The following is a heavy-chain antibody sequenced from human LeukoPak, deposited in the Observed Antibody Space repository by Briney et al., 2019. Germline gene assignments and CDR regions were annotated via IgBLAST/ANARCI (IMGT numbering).Heavy chain of an antibody. D-gene: IGHD5-18*01. V-gene: IGHV1-2*02. J-gene: IGHJ4*02. CDR2: INPNSGGT. CDR1: GYTFTGYY. Sequence: RRASVKVSCKASGYTFTGYYMHWVRQAPGQGLEWMGWINPNSGGTNYAQKFQGRVTMTRDTSISTAYMERSMLRPDDTAVYYCAREDNLYSYGLSDYWGQGTLVTVSS. CDR3: AREDNLYSYGLSDY.